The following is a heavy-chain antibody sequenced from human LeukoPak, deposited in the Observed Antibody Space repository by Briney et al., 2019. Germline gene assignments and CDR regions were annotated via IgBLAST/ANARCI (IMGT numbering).Heavy chain of an antibody. CDR1: GGSFSGYY. CDR3: ARDTVTSLLGGFDY. CDR2: INHSGST. D-gene: IGHD4-17*01. Sequence: SETLSLTCAVYGGSFSGYYWSWIRQPPGKGLEWIGEINHSGSTNYNPSLKSRVTISVDTSKNQFSLKLSSVTAADTAVYYCARDTVTSLLGGFDYWGQGTLVTVSS. J-gene: IGHJ4*02. V-gene: IGHV4-34*01.